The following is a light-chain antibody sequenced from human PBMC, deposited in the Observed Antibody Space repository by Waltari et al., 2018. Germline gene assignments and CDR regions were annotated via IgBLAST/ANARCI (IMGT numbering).Light chain of an antibody. CDR3: MVYMGSGISL. Sequence: TVVTQEPSLSVSPGGTVTLTCGLRSGSVSTSNYPSWYQQTPGQAPRPLIYITNNRPSGVPDLFSGSILGNKAALTITGAQADDESDYYCMVYMGSGISLFGGGTRLTVL. V-gene: IGLV8-61*01. CDR1: SGSVSTSNY. J-gene: IGLJ7*01. CDR2: ITN.